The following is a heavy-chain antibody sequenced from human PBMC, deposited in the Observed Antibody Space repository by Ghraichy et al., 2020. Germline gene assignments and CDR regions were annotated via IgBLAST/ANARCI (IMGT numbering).Heavy chain of an antibody. CDR1: GGSVSSGIYY. CDR3: ARAFGDIVVVPAYHYGLDV. CDR2: ISYSGST. Sequence: SETLSLTCTVSGGSVSSGIYYWSWIRQPPGKGLEWIGYISYSGSTNYNPSLQSRVTISVDTSKNQFSLKLNSVTAADTAFYYCARAFGDIVVVPAYHYGLDVWGQGTTVTVAS. J-gene: IGHJ6*02. D-gene: IGHD2-2*01. V-gene: IGHV4-61*01.